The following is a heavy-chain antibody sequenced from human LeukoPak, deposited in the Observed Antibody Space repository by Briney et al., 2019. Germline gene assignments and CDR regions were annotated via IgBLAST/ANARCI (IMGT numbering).Heavy chain of an antibody. CDR2: ISGSGGSI. CDR3: AKDLWDGYIPLFDY. D-gene: IGHD5-24*01. CDR1: GFTFSSYA. J-gene: IGHJ4*02. V-gene: IGHV3-23*01. Sequence: PGGSLRLSCAASGFTFSSYAMSWVRQTPGKGLEWVSSISGSGGSIYYADSVKGRFTISRDNSKNTLYLQMNSLRAEDTAVYYCAKDLWDGYIPLFDYWGQGTLVTVSS.